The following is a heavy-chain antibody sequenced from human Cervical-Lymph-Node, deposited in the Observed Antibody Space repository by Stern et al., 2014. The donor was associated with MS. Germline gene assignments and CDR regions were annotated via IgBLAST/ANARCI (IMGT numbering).Heavy chain of an antibody. Sequence: QVQLVESGPGLVKPSDTLSLTCSVSGDSLSSSTFYWGWIRQPPGKGPEWIGSVYYSGNTDYRPSLKSRVTLSVDTSTNQFSLRLASVTAADTAVYYCARHQLGYGYAYLRYWGQGTLVTVSS. J-gene: IGHJ4*02. D-gene: IGHD5-18*01. V-gene: IGHV4-39*01. CDR3: ARHQLGYGYAYLRY. CDR2: VYYSGNT. CDR1: GDSLSSSTFY.